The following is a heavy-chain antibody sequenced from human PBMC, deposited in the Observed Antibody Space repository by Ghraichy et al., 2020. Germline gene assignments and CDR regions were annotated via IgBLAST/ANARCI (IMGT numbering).Heavy chain of an antibody. D-gene: IGHD6-13*01. V-gene: IGHV3-23*01. CDR3: AKEALKWQQLYTIDF. J-gene: IGHJ4*02. CDR1: GFTFSTYA. Sequence: GESLNISCVASGFTFSTYAMTWVRRAPGKGLEWVSSISITGTHYTESVKGRFTISRDNSRNTLYLEMNSLRAEDTAVYYCAKEALKWQQLYTIDFWGQGTLVAVSS. CDR2: ISITGT.